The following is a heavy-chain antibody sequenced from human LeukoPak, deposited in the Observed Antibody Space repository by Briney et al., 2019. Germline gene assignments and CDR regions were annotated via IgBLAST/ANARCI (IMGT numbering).Heavy chain of an antibody. V-gene: IGHV6-1*01. CDR3: ARGAHGSYVSVFDT. CDR2: TYYRTKWYY. J-gene: IGHJ5*02. D-gene: IGHD5/OR15-5a*01. CDR1: GDSVSNTVTS. Sequence: SQTLSLTCAISGDSVSNTVTSWNWIRQSPSRGLEWLGRTYYRTKWYYGYAVSVQSRSTISADTSRNQVSLQLNSLTPEDTAVYYCARGAHGSYVSVFDTWGQGTLATVSS.